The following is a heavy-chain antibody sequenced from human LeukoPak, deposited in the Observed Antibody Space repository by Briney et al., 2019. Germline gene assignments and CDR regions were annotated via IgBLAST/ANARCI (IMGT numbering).Heavy chain of an antibody. CDR1: GGTFSSDA. J-gene: IGHJ4*02. CDR3: ARRTRFGELAVDY. D-gene: IGHD3-10*01. V-gene: IGHV1-46*03. CDR2: INPSGGST. Sequence: ASVKVSCKXSGGTFSSDAISWVRQAPGQGLEWMGIINPSGGSTSYAQKFQGRVTMTRDTSTSTVYMELSSLRSEDTAVYYCARRTRFGELAVDYWGQGTLVTVSS.